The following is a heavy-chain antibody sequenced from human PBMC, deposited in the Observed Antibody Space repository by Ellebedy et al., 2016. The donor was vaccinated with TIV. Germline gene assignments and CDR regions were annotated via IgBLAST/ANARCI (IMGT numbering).Heavy chain of an antibody. CDR3: AKGIGSGRYSEFDH. CDR2: IGADSGVI. Sequence: SLKISXAVSGLIFDEYAMHWVRQAPGKGLEWVAGIGADSGVIGYVDSVKGRFTISRDDARESVDLEMDSLRSDDTAFYYCAKGIGSGRYSEFDHWGQGTLVTVSS. J-gene: IGHJ4*02. D-gene: IGHD3-10*01. V-gene: IGHV3-9*01. CDR1: GLIFDEYA.